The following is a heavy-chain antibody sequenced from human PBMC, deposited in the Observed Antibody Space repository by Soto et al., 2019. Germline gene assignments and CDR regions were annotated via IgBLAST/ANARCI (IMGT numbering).Heavy chain of an antibody. D-gene: IGHD5-12*01. CDR1: GYTFTSYG. J-gene: IGHJ4*02. CDR3: VRVVAIPGYPDN. Sequence: ASVKVSCKASGYTFTSYGISWVRQAPGQGLEWMGWINSYNGNTTYAQKFQGRVTITADESTSTAYMELSSLRSDDTAIYYCVRVVAIPGYPDNWGQGTLDTVSS. CDR2: INSYNGNT. V-gene: IGHV1-18*01.